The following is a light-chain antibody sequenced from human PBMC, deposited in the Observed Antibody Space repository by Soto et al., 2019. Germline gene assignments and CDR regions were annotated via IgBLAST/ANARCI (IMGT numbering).Light chain of an antibody. CDR3: NSYTTSSTVI. V-gene: IGLV2-14*03. Sequence: QSVLTQPASMSGSPGQSITISCTGTSSDVGAYNFVSWYQQHPGKAPKLIIYDVNNRPSGYSNRFSGSKSGNTASLTISGLQAEDEADYYCNSYTTSSTVIFGGGTKLTVL. CDR2: DVN. CDR1: SSDVGAYNF. J-gene: IGLJ2*01.